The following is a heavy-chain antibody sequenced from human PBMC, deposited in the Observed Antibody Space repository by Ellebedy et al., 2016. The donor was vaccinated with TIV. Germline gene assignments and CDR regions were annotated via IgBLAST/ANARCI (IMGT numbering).Heavy chain of an antibody. D-gene: IGHD2-15*01. CDR1: GGSISSSSYY. J-gene: IGHJ5*02. V-gene: IGHV4-39*07. Sequence: MPSETLSLTCTVSGGSISSSSYYWGWIRQPPGKGLEWIGSIYYSGSTYYNPSLKSRITISVDSSKNQFSLRLSSVTAADTAVYYCARLPLLGRYNWFDPWGQGTLVTVSS. CDR3: ARLPLLGRYNWFDP. CDR2: IYYSGST.